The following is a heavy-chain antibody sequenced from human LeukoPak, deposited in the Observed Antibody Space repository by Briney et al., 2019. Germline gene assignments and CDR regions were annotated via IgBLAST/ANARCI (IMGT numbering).Heavy chain of an antibody. J-gene: IGHJ6*03. CDR2: INPSGSST. CDR1: GYSFTSHY. Sequence: GASVKVSCKASGYSFTSHYMHWVRQAPGQGLEWLGLINPSGSSTLYAQKFQGRVTITADKSTSTAYMELSSLRSEDTAVYYCATSITIFGVVTKVGYYYMDVWGKGTTVTVSS. V-gene: IGHV1-46*01. D-gene: IGHD3-3*01. CDR3: ATSITIFGVVTKVGYYYMDV.